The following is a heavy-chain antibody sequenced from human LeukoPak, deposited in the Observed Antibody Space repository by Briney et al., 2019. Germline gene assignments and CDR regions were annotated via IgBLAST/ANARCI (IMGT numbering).Heavy chain of an antibody. D-gene: IGHD3-10*01. J-gene: IGHJ4*02. CDR3: ATAITMVRGVPYYFDY. V-gene: IGHV4-39*01. Sequence: SETLSLTCTVSGGSISSSSYYWGWIRQPPGKGLEWIGSIYYSGSTYYNPSLKSRVTISVDTSENQFSLKLSSVTAADTAVYYCATAITMVRGVPYYFDYWGQGTLVTVSS. CDR2: IYYSGST. CDR1: GGSISSSSYY.